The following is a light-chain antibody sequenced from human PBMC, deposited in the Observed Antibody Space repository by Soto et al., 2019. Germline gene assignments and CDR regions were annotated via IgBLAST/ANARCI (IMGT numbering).Light chain of an antibody. CDR3: QQYNSYWT. CDR2: KAS. J-gene: IGKJ1*01. V-gene: IGKV1-5*03. CDR1: QSISSW. Sequence: IQMTQSPSTLSASVGDRVTSTCRASQSISSWLAWYQQKPGKAPKLLIYKASSLESGVPSRFSGSGSGTEFTLTISSLQPDDFATYYCQQYNSYWTFGQGTKVDI.